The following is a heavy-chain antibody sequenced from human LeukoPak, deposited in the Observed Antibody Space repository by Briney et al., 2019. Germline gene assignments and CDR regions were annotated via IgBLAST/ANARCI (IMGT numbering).Heavy chain of an antibody. J-gene: IGHJ5*02. CDR3: ARDAGWFDP. Sequence: SETLSLTCAVYGGSFSGYYWSWIRQPPGKGLEWIGEINHSGSTNYNPSLKSRVTISVDTSKNQFSLKLSSVTAADTAVYYCARDAGWFDPWGQGTLVTVSS. CDR1: GGSFSGYY. CDR2: INHSGST. V-gene: IGHV4-34*01.